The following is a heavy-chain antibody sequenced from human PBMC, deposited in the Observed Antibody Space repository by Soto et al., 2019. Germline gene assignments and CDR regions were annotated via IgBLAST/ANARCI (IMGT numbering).Heavy chain of an antibody. Sequence: GGSLRLSCVASGFNFDDSAMNWVRQVPGKGLEWVSGITWNSGHILYADSVKGRFTISRDNAKKSLYLELNSLRPEDTALYYCAKGSSSMIVVVMDYWGQGTTGTVS. J-gene: IGHJ4*02. CDR1: GFNFDDSA. CDR3: AKGSSSMIVVVMDY. V-gene: IGHV3-9*01. CDR2: ITWNSGHI. D-gene: IGHD3-22*01.